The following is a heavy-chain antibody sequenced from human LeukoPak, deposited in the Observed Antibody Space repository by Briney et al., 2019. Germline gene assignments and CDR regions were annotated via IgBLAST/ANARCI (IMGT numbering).Heavy chain of an antibody. Sequence: SETLSLTCTVSGGSISSSSHFWGWIRQPPGKGLEWTGTIYYTGRTYYNPSLESRLTISVDTSKNQFSLKLTSVTAADTAIYYCAQSLGSGNWIGDWFDPWGQGTLVTVSS. CDR1: GGSISSSSHF. CDR2: IYYTGRT. J-gene: IGHJ5*02. D-gene: IGHD1-1*01. CDR3: AQSLGSGNWIGDWFDP. V-gene: IGHV4-39*01.